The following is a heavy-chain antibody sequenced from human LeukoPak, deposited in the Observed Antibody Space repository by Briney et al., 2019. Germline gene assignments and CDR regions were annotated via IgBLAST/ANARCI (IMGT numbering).Heavy chain of an antibody. D-gene: IGHD4-11*01. CDR2: INHSGST. J-gene: IGHJ6*03. CDR3: ARSPYSNYYYYYYMDV. V-gene: IGHV4-34*01. Sequence: SETLSLTCAVYGGSFSGYYWSWIRQPPGKGLEWIGEINHSGSTNYNPSLKSRVTISVDTSKNQFSLKLSSVTAADTAVYYCARSPYSNYYYYYYMDVWGKGTTVTVSS. CDR1: GGSFSGYY.